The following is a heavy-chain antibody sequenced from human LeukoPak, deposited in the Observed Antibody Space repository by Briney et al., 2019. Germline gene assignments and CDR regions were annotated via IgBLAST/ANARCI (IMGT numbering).Heavy chain of an antibody. CDR2: IYYSGST. CDR1: GGSISSGGYY. Sequence: PSETLSLTCTVSGGSISSGGYYWSWICQHPGKGLEWIGYIYYSGSTYYNPSLKSRLTISLDTSKNQFSLRLSFVTAADTAVYYCARRITAAGLFDYWGQGTLVTVSS. V-gene: IGHV4-31*03. D-gene: IGHD6-13*01. CDR3: ARRITAAGLFDY. J-gene: IGHJ4*02.